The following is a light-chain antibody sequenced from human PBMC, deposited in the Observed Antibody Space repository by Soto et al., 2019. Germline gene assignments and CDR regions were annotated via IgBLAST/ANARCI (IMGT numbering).Light chain of an antibody. J-gene: IGKJ2*01. CDR3: QQRSIWPPEFT. Sequence: EIVLTQSPATLSLSPGEGVTLSCRASQSVSSYLAWYQQKPGQAPRLLIYDAFNRATGIPDRFSGSGSGTDFTLTISSLEPEDFAVYYCQQRSIWPPEFTFGQGTKLEI. CDR2: DAF. CDR1: QSVSSY. V-gene: IGKV3-11*01.